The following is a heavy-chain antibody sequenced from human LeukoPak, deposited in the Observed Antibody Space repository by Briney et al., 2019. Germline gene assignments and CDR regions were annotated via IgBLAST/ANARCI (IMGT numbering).Heavy chain of an antibody. V-gene: IGHV4-59*08. D-gene: IGHD3-10*01. Sequence: PSETLSLTCTVSGGSISSYYWSWIRQTPGKGLEWIGYIWKSAITNYNPSLQSRVTISADTSKNQISLNMTSVTAADTAVYYCARQGFAVSWATWANWFDPWGQGTLVTVSS. CDR3: ARQGFAVSWATWANWFDP. CDR1: GGSISSYY. J-gene: IGHJ5*02. CDR2: IWKSAIT.